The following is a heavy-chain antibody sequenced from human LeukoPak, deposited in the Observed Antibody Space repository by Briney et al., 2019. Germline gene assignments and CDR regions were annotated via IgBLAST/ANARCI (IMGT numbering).Heavy chain of an antibody. CDR3: ARRNAGNKLGGTVYFDY. V-gene: IGHV1-69*13. CDR2: IIPIFGTA. D-gene: IGHD1-1*01. CDR1: GGTFSSYA. Sequence: SVKVPCKASGGTFSSYAISWVRQAPGQGLEWMGGIIPIFGTANYAQKFQGRVTITADESTSTAYMELSSLRSEDTAVYYCARRNAGNKLGGTVYFDYWGQGTLVTVSS. J-gene: IGHJ4*02.